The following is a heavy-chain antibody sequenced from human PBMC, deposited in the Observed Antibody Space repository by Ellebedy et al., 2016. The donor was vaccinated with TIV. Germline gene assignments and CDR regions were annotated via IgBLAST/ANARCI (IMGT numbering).Heavy chain of an antibody. D-gene: IGHD2-15*01. CDR2: IVVGSGNT. CDR1: GFTFTKSA. J-gene: IGHJ2*01. Sequence: AASVKVSCKASGFTFTKSAVQWVRQARGQRLEWIGWIVVGSGNTHYAQKFQERVTITRDMSTSTAYMELSSLRSEDTAVYYCAADSVVGPSASWYFVLWGRGTLVTVAS. CDR3: AADSVVGPSASWYFVL. V-gene: IGHV1-58*01.